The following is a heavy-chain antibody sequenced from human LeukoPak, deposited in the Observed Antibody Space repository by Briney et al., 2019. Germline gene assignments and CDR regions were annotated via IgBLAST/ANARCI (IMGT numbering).Heavy chain of an antibody. CDR2: FDPEDGET. CDR1: GYTLTELS. J-gene: IGHJ6*02. CDR3: VRDRGEWIDQYYGMDV. V-gene: IGHV1-24*01. Sequence: ASVKVSCKVSGYTLTELSMHWVRQAPGKGLEWMGGFDPEDGETIYAQKFQGRVTMTEDTSTDTAYMELSSLRSDDTAVYYCVRDRGEWIDQYYGMDVWGQGTTVTVSS. D-gene: IGHD3-10*01.